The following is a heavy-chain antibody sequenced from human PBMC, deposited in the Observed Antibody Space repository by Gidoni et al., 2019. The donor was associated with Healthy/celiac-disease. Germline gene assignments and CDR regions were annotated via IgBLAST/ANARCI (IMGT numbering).Heavy chain of an antibody. CDR3: ASYYSSGWLLGDY. V-gene: IGHV3-7*01. CDR2: IKKDGSQK. J-gene: IGHJ4*02. D-gene: IGHD6-19*01. Sequence: EVQLVESGGGLVQPGGSLRLSCAAAGFTLRRYWMSWVRQAPGKGLEWVGNIKKDGSQKYYVDSVKGRLTISRDNAKNSLYLQMNSLRAEDTAVYDCASYYSSGWLLGDYWGQGTLVTVSS. CDR1: GFTLRRYW.